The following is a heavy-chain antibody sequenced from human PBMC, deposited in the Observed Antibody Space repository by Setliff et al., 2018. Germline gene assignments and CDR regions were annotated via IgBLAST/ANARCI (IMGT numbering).Heavy chain of an antibody. D-gene: IGHD2-15*01. Sequence: ASVKVSCKASGGTFSSYAINWVRQATGQGRGWMGWMNPNSGNTGYAQKFQGRVTMTRNTSISTAYMELGSLRSEHTAVYYCARAVGYCSGGCCYKGDDYWGQGTLVTVSS. CDR3: ARAVGYCSGGCCYKGDDY. CDR2: MNPNSGNT. CDR1: GGTFSSYA. V-gene: IGHV1-8*02. J-gene: IGHJ4*02.